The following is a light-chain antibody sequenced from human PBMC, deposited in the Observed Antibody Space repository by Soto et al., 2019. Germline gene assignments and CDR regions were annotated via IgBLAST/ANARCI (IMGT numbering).Light chain of an antibody. J-gene: IGKJ4*01. CDR1: QSVSNY. CDR3: QQRSNWPLT. V-gene: IGKV3-11*01. CDR2: EAS. Sequence: EIVLTQSPGTLSLSPGERATLSCRASQSVSNYLAWYQQKPGQAPRLLIYEASNRASGIPARFSGRGSGTDFTLTISSLEPEDFAVYYCQQRSNWPLTFGGGTKVDI.